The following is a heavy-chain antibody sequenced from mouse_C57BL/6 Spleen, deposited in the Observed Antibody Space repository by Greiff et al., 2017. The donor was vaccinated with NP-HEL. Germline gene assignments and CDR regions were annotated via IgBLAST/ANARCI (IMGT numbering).Heavy chain of an antibody. CDR3: ARSRGLRWYFDV. J-gene: IGHJ1*03. CDR2: IDPNSGGT. Sequence: QVQLQQPGAELVKPGASVNLSCKASGYTFTIYWMHWLKQRPGRGLEWIGRIDPNSGGTKYNEKFKSKATLTVDKPSSTAYMQLSSLTSEDSAVYFCARSRGLRWYFDVWGTGTTVTVSS. V-gene: IGHV1-72*01. D-gene: IGHD2-2*01. CDR1: GYTFTIYW.